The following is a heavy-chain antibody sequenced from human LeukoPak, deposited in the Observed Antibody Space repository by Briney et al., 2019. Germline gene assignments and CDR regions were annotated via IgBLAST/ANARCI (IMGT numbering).Heavy chain of an antibody. CDR2: ISGSGGST. D-gene: IGHD2-8*02. CDR1: GFTFNNAW. Sequence: PGGSLRLSCAASGFTFNNAWMNWVRQAPGKGLEWVSAISGSGGSTYYADSVKGRFTISRDNSKNTLYLQMNSLRAEDTAVYYCAKDTGGPYYFDYWGQGTLVTVSS. J-gene: IGHJ4*02. CDR3: AKDTGGPYYFDY. V-gene: IGHV3-23*01.